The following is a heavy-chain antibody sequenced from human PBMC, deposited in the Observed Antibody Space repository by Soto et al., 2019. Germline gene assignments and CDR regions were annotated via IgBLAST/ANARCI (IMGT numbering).Heavy chain of an antibody. J-gene: IGHJ6*02. CDR1: GDPIXXSXX. CDR2: IDQNGIT. V-gene: IGHV4-4*02. CDR3: ARXXRXXXXYGMDV. Sequence: QMQLXESGPXLVKXSGTLSLTCAVSGDPIXXSXXXXXXXXXPGKXLEWIGKIDQNGITNYNPSLESRVTILKDNSKNQLSLXLTSVTAVDSAVYXCARXXRXXXXYGMDVWGQGATVTVSS.